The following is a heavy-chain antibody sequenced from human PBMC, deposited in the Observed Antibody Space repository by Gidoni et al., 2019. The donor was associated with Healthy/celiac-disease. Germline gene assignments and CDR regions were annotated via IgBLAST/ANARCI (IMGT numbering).Heavy chain of an antibody. J-gene: IGHJ3*02. Sequence: QLQLQESGPGLVRPSETLSLPCTVPAGSLSSGTYYWAWIRQPPGKGLEWIGSVYHSGSTYYNPSLKSRVTVSVDTSKNRFSLRLSSVTAADTAVYYCARRDSSDAFDIWGQGTMVTVSS. V-gene: IGHV4-39*01. CDR2: VYHSGST. CDR3: ARRDSSDAFDI. D-gene: IGHD2-15*01. CDR1: AGSLSSGTYY.